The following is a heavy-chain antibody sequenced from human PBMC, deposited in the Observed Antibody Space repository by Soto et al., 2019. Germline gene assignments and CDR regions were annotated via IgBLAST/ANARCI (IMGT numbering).Heavy chain of an antibody. J-gene: IGHJ6*02. CDR2: IDPRESDA. CDR3: ARQNSGWYYYYYYGMDV. CDR1: GYSFTNYW. Sequence: PGESLKISCKGSGYSFTNYWISWVRQMPGKGLEWMGRIDPRESDAKYSPSFQGHVTISADKSISTAYLQWSSLTASDTAMYYCARQNSGWYYYYYYGMDVWGQGTTVTVSS. D-gene: IGHD6-19*01. V-gene: IGHV5-10-1*01.